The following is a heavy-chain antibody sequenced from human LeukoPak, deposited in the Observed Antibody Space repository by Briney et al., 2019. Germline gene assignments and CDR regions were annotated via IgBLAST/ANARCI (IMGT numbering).Heavy chain of an antibody. Sequence: ASVKVSCRPSGYSFTRHYIHWMRQAPGQGLEWMGWINPNSGGTNYAQKFQGRVTMTADMSISTAYMEVSSLNYDDTAIYYCARGTGSSWFDSWGQGTLVTVSS. CDR1: GYSFTRHY. CDR2: INPNSGGT. D-gene: IGHD3/OR15-3a*01. J-gene: IGHJ5*01. V-gene: IGHV1-2*02. CDR3: ARGTGSSWFDS.